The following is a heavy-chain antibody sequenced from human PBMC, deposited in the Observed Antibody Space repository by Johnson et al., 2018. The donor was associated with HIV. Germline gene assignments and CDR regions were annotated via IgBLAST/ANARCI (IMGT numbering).Heavy chain of an antibody. Sequence: QVHLVESGGGLVKPGGSLRLSCAASGFTFSDYYMSWIRQAPGKGLEWVSTISGSGSSTHYADSVKGRFTISRDNSRNTMYLQMNTLRAEDTAVYYCASEAKHHVGANRVSSFDIWGQGTMVTVSA. D-gene: IGHD1-26*01. CDR2: ISGSGSST. V-gene: IGHV3-11*01. J-gene: IGHJ3*02. CDR1: GFTFSDYY. CDR3: ASEAKHHVGANRVSSFDI.